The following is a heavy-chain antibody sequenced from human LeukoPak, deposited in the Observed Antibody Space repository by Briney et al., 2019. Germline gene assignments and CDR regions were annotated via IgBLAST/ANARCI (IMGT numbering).Heavy chain of an antibody. CDR3: AREHCSGGSCYSIYYYYYMDV. J-gene: IGHJ6*03. Sequence: SETLSLTCAVYGGSFSAYYWSWIRQPPGKGLEWIGEINHSGSTNYNPALKSRVVISVDTSKNQFSLKLSSVTAADTAVYYCAREHCSGGSCYSIYYYYYMDVWGKGTTVTVSS. CDR2: INHSGST. D-gene: IGHD2-15*01. CDR1: GGSFSAYY. V-gene: IGHV4-34*01.